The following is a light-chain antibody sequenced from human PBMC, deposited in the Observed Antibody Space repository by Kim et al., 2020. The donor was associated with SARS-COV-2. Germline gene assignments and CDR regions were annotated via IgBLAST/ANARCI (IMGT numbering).Light chain of an antibody. Sequence: EIVLTQFPATLSLSPGETVTLSCRASQSVSNFLAWYQQKPGQAPRLLIYDASNRAPGIPARFSGSGSGTDFTLTISSLEPEDFAVYYCQQRTNWPPFTFGQGTKLEIK. CDR2: DAS. V-gene: IGKV3-11*01. CDR1: QSVSNF. J-gene: IGKJ2*01. CDR3: QQRTNWPPFT.